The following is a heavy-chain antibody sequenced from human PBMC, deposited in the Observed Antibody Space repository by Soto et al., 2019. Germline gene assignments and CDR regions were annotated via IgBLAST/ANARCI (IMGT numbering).Heavy chain of an antibody. CDR1: GFSLSTSGVG. CDR3: AHILLAPYYFDY. V-gene: IGHV2-5*02. Sequence: CGPTLVNPTQTLTLTCTFSGFSLSTSGVGVGWIRQPPGKALEWLALIYWDDDKRYSPSLKSRLTITKDTSKNQVVLTMTNMDPVDTAKYYYAHILLAPYYFDYWGQGTLVTVSS. D-gene: IGHD3-3*02. CDR2: IYWDDDK. J-gene: IGHJ4*02.